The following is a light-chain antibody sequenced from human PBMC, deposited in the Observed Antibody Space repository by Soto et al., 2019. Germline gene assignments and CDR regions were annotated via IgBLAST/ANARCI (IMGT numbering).Light chain of an antibody. CDR1: SGHSSNI. J-gene: IGLJ3*02. Sequence: QPVLTQSSSASASLGSSVKLTCTLSSGHSSNIIAWHQQQPGKAPRYLMKLEGSGSYNKGSGAPDRFSGSSSGADRYLTISNLQFEDEADYYCETWDSNTNWVFGGGTKVTVL. V-gene: IGLV4-60*02. CDR3: ETWDSNTNWV. CDR2: LEGSGSY.